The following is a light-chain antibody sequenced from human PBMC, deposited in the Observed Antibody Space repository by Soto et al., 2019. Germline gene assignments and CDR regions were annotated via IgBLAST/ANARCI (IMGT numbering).Light chain of an antibody. Sequence: SVLTQPPSVSGAPGQRVTISCTGSSSNIGAGCDVHWYQQLPGTAPKLLIYGNSNRPSGVPDRFSGSKSGTSASLAITGLQAEDEADYYCQSYDSSLSGSLFGGGTKVTVL. CDR2: GNS. V-gene: IGLV1-40*01. CDR3: QSYDSSLSGSL. J-gene: IGLJ3*02. CDR1: SSNIGAGCD.